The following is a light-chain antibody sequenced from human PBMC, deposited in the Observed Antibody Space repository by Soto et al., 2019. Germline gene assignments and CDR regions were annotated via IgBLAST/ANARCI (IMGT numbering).Light chain of an antibody. J-gene: IGKJ2*01. CDR1: QNIAGY. CDR3: QKSFSFPRT. V-gene: IGKV1-39*01. Sequence: DIQMTQSPSSLPASVGDRVTITCRASQNIAGYLSWFQQRPGRAPNLLIFDASSLQSGVPSRFSGSGSGTDFTLTISSLQPEDFATYYCQKSFSFPRTFGQGTKLEIK. CDR2: DAS.